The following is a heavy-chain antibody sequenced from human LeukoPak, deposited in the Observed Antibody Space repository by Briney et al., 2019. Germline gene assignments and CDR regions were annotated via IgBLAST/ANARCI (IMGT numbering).Heavy chain of an antibody. V-gene: IGHV3-23*01. Sequence: ETLSLTCTVSGGSISSYYWSWIRQPPGKGLEWVSAISGSGGSTYYADSVKGRFTISRDNSKNTLYLQMNSLRAEDTAVYYCAKNSGSYYPGYFQHWGQGTLATVSS. CDR3: AKNSGSYYPGYFQH. CDR2: ISGSGGST. J-gene: IGHJ1*01. CDR1: GGSISSYY. D-gene: IGHD1-26*01.